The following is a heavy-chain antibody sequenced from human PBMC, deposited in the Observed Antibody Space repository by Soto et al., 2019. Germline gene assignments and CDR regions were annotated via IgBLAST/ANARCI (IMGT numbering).Heavy chain of an antibody. CDR1: GFTFSSYA. CDR2: ISYDTSNK. Sequence: ESGGGVVQPGRSLRLSCAASGFTFSSYAMHWVRQAPGKGLEWVAVISYDTSNKYYADSVKGRFTISRDNSKNTLYLQMNSLRAEDTAVYYCARGPGVLVATITRPDSWGQGALVTVSS. V-gene: IGHV3-30*01. D-gene: IGHD5-12*01. CDR3: ARGPGVLVATITRPDS. J-gene: IGHJ4*02.